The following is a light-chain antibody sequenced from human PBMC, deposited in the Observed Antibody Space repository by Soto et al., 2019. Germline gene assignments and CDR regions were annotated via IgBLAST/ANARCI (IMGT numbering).Light chain of an antibody. V-gene: IGKV1-8*01. J-gene: IGKJ1*01. CDR2: AAS. CDR3: QQYYSYPRT. CDR1: QDISSY. Sequence: AIRMTQSPSSLSASTGDRVTITCRASQDISSYLAWYQQKPGKAPKFLIYAASTLQSGVQSRFSGSGSGTDFTLTISCLQSEDFATYYCQQYYSYPRTFGQGTKVEIK.